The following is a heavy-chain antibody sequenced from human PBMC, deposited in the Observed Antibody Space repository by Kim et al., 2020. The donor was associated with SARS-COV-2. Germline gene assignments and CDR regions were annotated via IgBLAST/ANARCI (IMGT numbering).Heavy chain of an antibody. CDR3: ARESGEYSYGYAFDY. D-gene: IGHD5-18*01. J-gene: IGHJ4*02. Sequence: QKFQGRVTITADESTSTAYMELSSLRSEDTAVYYCARESGEYSYGYAFDYWGQGTLVTVSS. V-gene: IGHV1-69*01.